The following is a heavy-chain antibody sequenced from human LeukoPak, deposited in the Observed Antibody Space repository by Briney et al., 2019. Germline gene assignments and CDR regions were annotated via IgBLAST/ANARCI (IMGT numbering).Heavy chain of an antibody. V-gene: IGHV1-24*01. J-gene: IGHJ6*03. D-gene: IGHD1-20*01. CDR3: ATGYNWNDVPPGSYYYYYMDV. CDR1: GNTLTEFS. CDR2: FDPEDGET. Sequence: ASVKVSCKLSGNTLTEFSMHWVRQAPGKGLEWMGGFDPEDGETIYAQKFQGRVTMTEDTSTDTAYMELSSLRSEDTAVYYCATGYNWNDVPPGSYYYYYMDVWGKGTTVTVSS.